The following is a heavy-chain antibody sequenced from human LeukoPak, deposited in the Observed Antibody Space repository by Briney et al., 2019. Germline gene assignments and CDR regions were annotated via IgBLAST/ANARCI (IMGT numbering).Heavy chain of an antibody. V-gene: IGHV4-39*01. CDR1: AGSISSSSHH. J-gene: IGHJ4*02. CDR2: IYYGRTT. CDR3: VRHDGRGGATMGALDS. D-gene: IGHD4/OR15-4a*01. Sequence: SETLSLTCTVSAGSISSSSHHWGWIRQSPGKGLEWIGSIYYGRTTYYNPSLNSRVTISVVTSKNQFSLQLNSVTAADTAIYYCVRHDGRGGATMGALDSWGQGSLVTVSS.